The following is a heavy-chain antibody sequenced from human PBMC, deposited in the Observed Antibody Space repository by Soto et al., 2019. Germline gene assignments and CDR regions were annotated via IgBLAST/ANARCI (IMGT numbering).Heavy chain of an antibody. D-gene: IGHD2-2*01. J-gene: IGHJ5*01. CDR1: GFTFSSYA. CDR3: ATEGYSSMVNGWFDS. Sequence: GGSLRLSCAASGFTFSSYAMHWVRQAPGKGLEWVAVISYDGSNKYYADSVKGRFTISRDNSKNTLYLQMNSLRADETAVYYCATEGYSSMVNGWFDSRGQGPLATVSP. CDR2: ISYDGSNK. V-gene: IGHV3-30-3*01.